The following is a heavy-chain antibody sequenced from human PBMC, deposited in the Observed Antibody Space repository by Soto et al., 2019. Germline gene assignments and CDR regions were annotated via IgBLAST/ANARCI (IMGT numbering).Heavy chain of an antibody. CDR3: ARDGNYIFDY. CDR1: GGTFSSYA. CDR2: IIPIFGTX. Sequence: SVKVSCKASGGTFSSYAISWVRQAPGQGLEWMGGIIPIFGTXXYXXXXXXXXXXTADESTSTAYMELSSLRSEDTAMYYCARDGNYIFDYWGQGTLVTVSS. D-gene: IGHD1-7*01. V-gene: IGHV1-69*13. J-gene: IGHJ4*02.